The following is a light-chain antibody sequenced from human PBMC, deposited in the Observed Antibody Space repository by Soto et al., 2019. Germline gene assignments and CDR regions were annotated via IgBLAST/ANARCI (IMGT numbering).Light chain of an antibody. V-gene: IGKV3-11*01. CDR3: QQRSNWPPYT. Sequence: EIVLTQSPATLSLSPGERATLSCRASQSVSSYLAWYQQKPGQAPRRLINDASHRATGIPARLSGSGSETDFPPTISSLEPEEFAVYYCQQRSNWPPYTFGQRTKLRIK. J-gene: IGKJ2*01. CDR2: DAS. CDR1: QSVSSY.